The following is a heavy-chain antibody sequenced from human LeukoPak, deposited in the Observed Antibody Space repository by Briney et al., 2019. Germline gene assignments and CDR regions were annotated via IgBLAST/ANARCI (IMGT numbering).Heavy chain of an antibody. V-gene: IGHV3-30-3*01. CDR3: ARPLSSGNDAFDI. D-gene: IGHD3-10*02. CDR2: ISYDGSNK. CDR1: GFTFSSYA. J-gene: IGHJ3*02. Sequence: PGGSLRLSCAASGFTFSSYAMHWVRQAPGKGLEWVAVISYDGSNKYYADSVKGRFTISRDNSKNTLYLQMNSLRAEDTAVYYCARPLSSGNDAFDIWGQGTMVTVSS.